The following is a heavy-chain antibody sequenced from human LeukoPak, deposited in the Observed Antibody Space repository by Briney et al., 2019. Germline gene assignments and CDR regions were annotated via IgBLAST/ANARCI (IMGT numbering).Heavy chain of an antibody. J-gene: IGHJ4*02. D-gene: IGHD3-3*01. CDR2: ISTYDGNT. Sequence: GASVKVSCKASGYSFVGYGITWVRQAPGQGLEWMGWISTYDGNTDFVQKFQGRLIMTKDTVTNTTYMELTGLRSDDTAVYYCARDLLDFWSAPAYLDYWGQGTLVTVSS. V-gene: IGHV1-18*01. CDR1: GYSFVGYG. CDR3: ARDLLDFWSAPAYLDY.